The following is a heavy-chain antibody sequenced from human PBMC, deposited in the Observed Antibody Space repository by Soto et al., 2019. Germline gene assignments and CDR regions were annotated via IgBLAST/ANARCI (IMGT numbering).Heavy chain of an antibody. CDR3: ARGSGSSKYFEL. D-gene: IGHD6-6*01. CDR2: ISGTTGNT. V-gene: IGHV3-23*01. Sequence: EVQLLESGGGSVQPGGSLRVSCAGTGFSFSSYVMRWVRQAPEKGLEWVSSISGTTGNTFYADSVKGRFTISRDISRDTVYLQMNSLRVEDTAVYYCARGSGSSKYFELWGRGTLVTVSS. CDR1: GFSFSSYV. J-gene: IGHJ2*01.